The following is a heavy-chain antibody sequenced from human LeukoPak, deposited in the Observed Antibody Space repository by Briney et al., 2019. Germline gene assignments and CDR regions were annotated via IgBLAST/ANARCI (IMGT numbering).Heavy chain of an antibody. J-gene: IGHJ3*02. D-gene: IGHD2-21*02. Sequence: PGGSLRLSCAASEFTFSIYSMNWVRQAPGKGLELVSSISISSSYIYYADSVKGRFIIFRDNAKNSLYLQMNSLRAEDTAVYYCARRTYCGGDCYSVGAFDIWGQGTTVTVSS. V-gene: IGHV3-21*01. CDR2: ISISSSYI. CDR3: ARRTYCGGDCYSVGAFDI. CDR1: EFTFSIYS.